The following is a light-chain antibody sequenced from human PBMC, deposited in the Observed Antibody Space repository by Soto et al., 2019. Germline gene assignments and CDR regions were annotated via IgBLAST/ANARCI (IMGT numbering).Light chain of an antibody. V-gene: IGLV2-8*01. J-gene: IGLJ2*01. CDR2: EVS. Sequence: QSALTQPPSASGSPGQSVTISCTGTSNDVGEYNYVSWYQQHPGNAPKLMIYEVSKRPSGVPDRFSGSKSGNTASLTVSGLQAEDEADYYCTSYAGSNNVVFGGGTKLTVL. CDR3: TSYAGSNNVV. CDR1: SNDVGEYNY.